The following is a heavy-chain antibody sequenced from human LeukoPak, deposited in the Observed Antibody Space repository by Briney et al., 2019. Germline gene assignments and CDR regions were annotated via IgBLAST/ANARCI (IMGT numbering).Heavy chain of an antibody. J-gene: IGHJ5*02. D-gene: IGHD6-19*01. V-gene: IGHV4-34*01. Sequence: SETLSLTCAVYGGSFSDYYWTWIRQPPGKGLEWIGEINHSGSTNYNPSLKSRVTISVDTSKKQFFLRLSSVTAADTAVYYCAKGHRYSSGWYWSHWLDPWGQGTLVTVSS. CDR3: AKGHRYSSGWYWSHWLDP. CDR2: INHSGST. CDR1: GGSFSDYY.